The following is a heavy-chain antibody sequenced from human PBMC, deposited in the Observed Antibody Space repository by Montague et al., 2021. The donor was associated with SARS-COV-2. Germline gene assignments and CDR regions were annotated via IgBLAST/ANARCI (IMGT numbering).Heavy chain of an antibody. CDR1: GGSISSSSYY. CDR2: IYYSGST. CDR3: ASYLRGYGSDLSFGY. J-gene: IGHJ4*02. Sequence: SETLSLTCTVSGGSISSSSYYWGWIRQPPGKGLEWIGSIYYSGSTYYNPSLKSRVTISVDTSKNQFSLKPNPVTAADTAVYYCASYLRGYGSDLSFGYWGQGTLVTVSS. D-gene: IGHD5-18*01. V-gene: IGHV4-39*01.